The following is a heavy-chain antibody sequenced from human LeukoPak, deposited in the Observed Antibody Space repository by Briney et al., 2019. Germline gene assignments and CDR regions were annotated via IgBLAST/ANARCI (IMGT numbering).Heavy chain of an antibody. CDR3: ARAHITMVRGVPNWFDP. J-gene: IGHJ5*02. V-gene: IGHV4-4*07. CDR1: GGSISSYY. Sequence: SETLSLTCTVSGGSISSYYWSWIWQPAGKGLEWIGRIYTSGSTNYNPSLKSRVTMSVDTSKNQFSLKLSSVTAADTAVYYCARAHITMVRGVPNWFDPWGQGTLVTVSS. D-gene: IGHD3-10*01. CDR2: IYTSGST.